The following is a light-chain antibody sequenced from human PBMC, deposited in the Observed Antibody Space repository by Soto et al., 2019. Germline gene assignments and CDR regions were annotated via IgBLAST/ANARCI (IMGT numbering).Light chain of an antibody. CDR2: GAS. CDR3: QQYNNWPPWT. CDR1: QSVSSN. V-gene: IGKV3-15*01. Sequence: EIVMTQSPATRSVSPGERAILSCRASQSVSSNLAWYQQKPGQAPRLLIYGASARATGIPARFSGSGSGTEFTLTISSLQSEDFAVYYCQQYNNWPPWTFGQGTKV. J-gene: IGKJ1*01.